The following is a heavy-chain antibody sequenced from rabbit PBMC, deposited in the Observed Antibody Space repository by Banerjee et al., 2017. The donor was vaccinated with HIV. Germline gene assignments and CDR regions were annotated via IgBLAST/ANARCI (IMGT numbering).Heavy chain of an antibody. CDR3: ARVAVVAGMHLYNL. D-gene: IGHD4-2*01. Sequence: QSLEESGGDLVKPGASLTLTCTASGFSFSSTYYMWWVRQAPGKGLEWIACIYAGGSGRTGYASWAKGRFTISKTSSTTVTLQMTSLTAADTATYFSARVAVVAGMHLYNLWGPGTLVTVS. V-gene: IGHV1S40*01. CDR2: IYAGGSGRT. CDR1: GFSFSSTYY. J-gene: IGHJ4*01.